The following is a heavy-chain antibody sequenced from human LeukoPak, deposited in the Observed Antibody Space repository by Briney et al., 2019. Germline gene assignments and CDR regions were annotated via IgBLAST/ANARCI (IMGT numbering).Heavy chain of an antibody. J-gene: IGHJ4*02. CDR1: GFTFSSYV. D-gene: IGHD3-9*01. CDR2: ISYDGSNE. Sequence: GGSLRLSCAASGFTFSSYVMHWVRQAPGKGLEWVAIISYDGSNEYYADSVKGRFTISRDNSKNTLYLQMNSLRAEDTAVYYCAKDPYVLRYFDYWGQGTLVTVSS. CDR3: AKDPYVLRYFDY. V-gene: IGHV3-30*04.